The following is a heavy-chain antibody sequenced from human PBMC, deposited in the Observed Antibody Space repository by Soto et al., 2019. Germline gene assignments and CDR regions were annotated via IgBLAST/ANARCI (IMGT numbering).Heavy chain of an antibody. Sequence: GGSLRLSCAASGFTFSSYGMHWVRQAPGKGLEWVAVISYDGSNKYYADSVKGRFTISRDNSKNTLYLQMNSLRAEDTAVYYCAKDIGRVLRFLEYLDYWGQGTLVTVSS. CDR2: ISYDGSNK. D-gene: IGHD3-3*01. CDR1: GFTFSSYG. J-gene: IGHJ4*02. CDR3: AKDIGRVLRFLEYLDY. V-gene: IGHV3-30*18.